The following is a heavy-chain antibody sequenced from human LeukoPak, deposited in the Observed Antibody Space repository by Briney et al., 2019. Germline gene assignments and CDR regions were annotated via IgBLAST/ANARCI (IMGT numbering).Heavy chain of an antibody. CDR3: ARQGGRWFDP. CDR1: GGSISSYY. J-gene: IGHJ5*02. CDR2: IYYSGST. V-gene: IGHV4-59*08. Sequence: SETLSLTCTVSGGSISSYYWSGIRQPPGKGLEWIGYIYYSGSTHYNPSLKSRVTISVDTYKTQFSLKLSSVTAADAAVYYCARQGGRWFDPWGQGTLVTVSS.